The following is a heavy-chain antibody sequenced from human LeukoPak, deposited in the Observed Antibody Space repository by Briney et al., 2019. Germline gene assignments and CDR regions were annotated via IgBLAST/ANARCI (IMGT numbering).Heavy chain of an antibody. CDR3: ARDGSSSWYVRYYYYYYMDV. D-gene: IGHD6-13*01. J-gene: IGHJ6*03. V-gene: IGHV1-46*01. Sequence: GASVKVSCKASGYTFTSYYMHWVRQAPGQGLEWMGIINPSGGSTSYAQKFQGRVTMTRDMSTSTVYMELSSLRSEDTAVYYCARDGSSSWYVRYYYYYYMDVWGKGTTVTVSS. CDR1: GYTFTSYY. CDR2: INPSGGST.